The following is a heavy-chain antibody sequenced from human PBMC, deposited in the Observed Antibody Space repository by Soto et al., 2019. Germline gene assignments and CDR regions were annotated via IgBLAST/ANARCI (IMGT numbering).Heavy chain of an antibody. Sequence: PGESLKISCKGSGYSFTSYWISWVRQMPGKGLEWMGRIDPGDSDIRYSPSFQGQVTISADKSITTAYLQWSSLKASDTAMYYCARQELGVGPVHWGQGTVVTVSS. CDR3: ARQELGVGPVH. D-gene: IGHD3-16*01. V-gene: IGHV5-51*01. CDR2: IDPGDSDI. CDR1: GYSFTSYW. J-gene: IGHJ4*02.